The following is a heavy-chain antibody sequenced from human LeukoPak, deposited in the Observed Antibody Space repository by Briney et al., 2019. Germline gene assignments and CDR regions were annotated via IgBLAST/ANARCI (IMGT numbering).Heavy chain of an antibody. V-gene: IGHV1-24*01. J-gene: IGHJ4*02. Sequence: ASVKVSCKVSGYTLTELSMHWVRQAPGKGLEWMGGFDPEDGETIYAQKFQGRVTMTEDTSTDTAYMELSSLRSEDTAVYYCPLGDGYNSDYFDYWGQGTLVTVSS. CDR1: GYTLTELS. CDR3: PLGDGYNSDYFDY. D-gene: IGHD5-24*01. CDR2: FDPEDGET.